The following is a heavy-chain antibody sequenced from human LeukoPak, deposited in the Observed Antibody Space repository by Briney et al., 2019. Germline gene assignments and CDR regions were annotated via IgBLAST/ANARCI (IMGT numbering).Heavy chain of an antibody. CDR3: VRRFSAYADFFFDY. V-gene: IGHV4-39*01. D-gene: IGHD5-12*01. Sequence: SETLSLTCTVSGGSISSSAYYWGWIRQPPGKGLEWVGTVYYSGSTYYNPSLRSRVTISVDTSKNQFSLNLNSMTAAATAVYYCVRRFSAYADFFFDYGAKEILATVPS. CDR1: GGSISSSAYY. J-gene: IGHJ4*02. CDR2: VYYSGST.